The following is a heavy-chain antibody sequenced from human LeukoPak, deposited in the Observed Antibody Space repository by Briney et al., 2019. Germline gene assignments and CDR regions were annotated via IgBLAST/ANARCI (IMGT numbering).Heavy chain of an antibody. CDR1: RGSITNSSCY. Sequence: SETLSLTCAVFRGSITNSSCYWGWIRQPPGTGLDWIGGIYYTGTTYYSASLNSRITISMDTSKNQFSLRLASVTAADTALYYCARRAVVPAAVSYFDNWGQGTLVTVSS. J-gene: IGHJ4*02. CDR3: ARRAVVPAAVSYFDN. V-gene: IGHV4-39*01. D-gene: IGHD2-2*01. CDR2: IYYTGTT.